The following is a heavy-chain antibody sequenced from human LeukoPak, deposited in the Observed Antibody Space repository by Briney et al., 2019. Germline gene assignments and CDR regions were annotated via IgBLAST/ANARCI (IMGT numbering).Heavy chain of an antibody. D-gene: IGHD3-9*01. V-gene: IGHV3-7*03. Sequence: GGSLRLSCAASGFTFSSYWMSWVRQAPGKGLEWVANIKQDGSEKYYVDSVKGRFTISRDNAKNSLYLQMNSLRAEDTAVYYCAKWGDYDVLTGYYDSDYWGQGTRVTVSS. J-gene: IGHJ4*02. CDR2: IKQDGSEK. CDR3: AKWGDYDVLTGYYDSDY. CDR1: GFTFSSYW.